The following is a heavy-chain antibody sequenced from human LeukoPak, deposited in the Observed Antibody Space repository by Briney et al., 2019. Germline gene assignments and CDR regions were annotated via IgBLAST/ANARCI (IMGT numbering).Heavy chain of an antibody. CDR2: ISYDGGNK. CDR3: AREGIQLWFGGVGDWFDP. Sequence: GGSLRLSCAASGFTFSSYAMHWVRQAPGKGLEWVAIISYDGGNKYYADSVKGRFTISRDNSKNTLYLQMNSLRAEDTAVYYCAREGIQLWFGGVGDWFDPWGQGTLVTVSS. D-gene: IGHD5-18*01. V-gene: IGHV3-30-3*01. J-gene: IGHJ5*02. CDR1: GFTFSSYA.